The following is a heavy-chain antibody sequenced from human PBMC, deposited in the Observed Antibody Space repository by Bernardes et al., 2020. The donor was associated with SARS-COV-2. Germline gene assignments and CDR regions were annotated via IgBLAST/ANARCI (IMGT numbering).Heavy chain of an antibody. V-gene: IGHV4-34*01. D-gene: IGHD6-13*01. J-gene: IGHJ6*02. CDR2: INHSGST. CDR1: GGSFSGYY. CDR3: ARRKYSSSWYYYYGMDV. Sequence: SETLSLTCAVYGGSFSGYYWSWIRQPPGKGLEWIGEINHSGSTNYNPSLKSRVTISVDTSKNQFSLKLSSVTAADTAVYYCARRKYSSSWYYYYGMDVWGQGTTVTVSS.